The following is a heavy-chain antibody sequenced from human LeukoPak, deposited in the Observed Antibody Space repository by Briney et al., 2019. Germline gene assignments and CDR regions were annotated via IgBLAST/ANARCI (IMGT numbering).Heavy chain of an antibody. V-gene: IGHV3-7*01. J-gene: IGHJ4*02. CDR1: GFSFSIYS. Sequence: GGSLRLSCAASGFSFSIYSMNWVRQAPGKGLEWVANIKQDGSEKYYVDSVKGRFTISRDNAKNSLYLQMNSLRAEDTAVYYCASSGFVYWGQGTLVTVSS. D-gene: IGHD3-10*01. CDR2: IKQDGSEK. CDR3: ASSGFVY.